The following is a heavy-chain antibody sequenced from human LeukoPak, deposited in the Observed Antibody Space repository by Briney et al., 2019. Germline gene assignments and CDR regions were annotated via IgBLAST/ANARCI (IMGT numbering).Heavy chain of an antibody. J-gene: IGHJ5*02. V-gene: IGHV3-33*01. Sequence: GGSLRLSCAAPGFTFSSYGMHWVRQAPGKGLEWVAVIWYDGSNKYYADSVKGRFTISRDNSKNTLYLQMNSLRAEDTAVYYCARDYYYGSGSPFDPWGQGTLVTVSS. CDR1: GFTFSSYG. D-gene: IGHD3-10*01. CDR2: IWYDGSNK. CDR3: ARDYYYGSGSPFDP.